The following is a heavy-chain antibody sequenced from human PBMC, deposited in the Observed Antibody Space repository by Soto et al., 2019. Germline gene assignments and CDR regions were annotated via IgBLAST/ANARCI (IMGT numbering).Heavy chain of an antibody. Sequence: SETLSLTCAVYGGSFSGYYWSWIRQPPGKGLEWIGEINHSGVTNYKPSLRRRVTVSVDTSKNQFSLQLKSVTAADTALYYCARFSGSYYYAMDVWGQGSTVTVSS. V-gene: IGHV4-34*01. CDR2: INHSGVT. CDR1: GGSFSGYY. D-gene: IGHD6-19*01. CDR3: ARFSGSYYYAMDV. J-gene: IGHJ6*02.